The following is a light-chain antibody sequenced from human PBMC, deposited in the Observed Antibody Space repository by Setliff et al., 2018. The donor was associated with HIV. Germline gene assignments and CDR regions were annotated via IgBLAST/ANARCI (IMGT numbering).Light chain of an antibody. CDR2: DVN. V-gene: IGLV2-11*01. CDR1: NSDVGGYKY. J-gene: IGLJ1*01. CDR3: CSYAGSYTFDV. Sequence: SVLTQPRSVSGSPGQSVTISCTGTNSDVGGYKYVSWYQHHPGKAPKLMIYDVNKRPSGAPDRFSGSKSGSTASLTISGLQAEDEADYYCCSYAGSYTFDVFGTGTKVTVL.